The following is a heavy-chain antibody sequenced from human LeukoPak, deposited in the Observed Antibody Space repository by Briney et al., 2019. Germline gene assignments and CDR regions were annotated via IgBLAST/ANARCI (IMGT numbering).Heavy chain of an antibody. CDR2: INSDGSST. CDR1: GFTFSSYW. J-gene: IGHJ4*02. CDR3: ARGPPNYYDMGLMGH. Sequence: PGGSLRLSCAASGFTFSSYWMHWVRQAPGKGLVWVSRINSDGSSTSYADSVKGRFTISRDNAKNTLYLQMNSLRAEDTAVYYCARGPPNYYDMGLMGHWGQGTLVTVSS. D-gene: IGHD3-22*01. V-gene: IGHV3-74*01.